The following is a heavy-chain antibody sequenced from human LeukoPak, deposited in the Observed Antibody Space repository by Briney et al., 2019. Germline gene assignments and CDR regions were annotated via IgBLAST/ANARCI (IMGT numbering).Heavy chain of an antibody. CDR1: GGTFSSYA. D-gene: IGHD1-26*01. CDR2: IIPIFGTA. V-gene: IGHV1-69*13. J-gene: IGHJ4*02. CDR3: ARGNGGWELLEAYFDY. Sequence: ASVKVSCKASGGTFSSYAISWVRQAPGQGLEWMGGIIPIFGTANYAQKFQGRVTVTADESTSTAYMELSSLRSEDTAVYYCARGNGGWELLEAYFDYWGQGTLVTVSS.